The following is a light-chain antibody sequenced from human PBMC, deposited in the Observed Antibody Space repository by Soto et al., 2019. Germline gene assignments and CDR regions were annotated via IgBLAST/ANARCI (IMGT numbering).Light chain of an antibody. CDR1: SSSIGAGYE. CDR2: GNG. J-gene: IGLJ1*01. CDR3: QSYDKRLTAYV. Sequence: QSVLTQPPSVSGAPGQRVTISCSGTSSSIGAGYEVHWYRQLPGTAPKLVVSGNGNRPSGVPDRLSASKSGTSASLAITGLQAEDEGHYYCQSYDKRLTAYVFXTGTKVTVL. V-gene: IGLV1-40*01.